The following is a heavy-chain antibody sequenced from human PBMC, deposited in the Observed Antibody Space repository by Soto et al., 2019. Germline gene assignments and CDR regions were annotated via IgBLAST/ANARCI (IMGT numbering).Heavy chain of an antibody. D-gene: IGHD2-8*01. J-gene: IGHJ3*02. Sequence: ASVEVSCKASGYTFTSYYMHWVRQAPGQGLEWMGIINPSGGSTSYAQKFQGRVTMTRDTSTSTVYMELSSLRSEDTAVYYCARDHKDIVLMVYAIPPSYAFDIWGQGTMVTVSS. CDR1: GYTFTSYY. CDR3: ARDHKDIVLMVYAIPPSYAFDI. CDR2: INPSGGST. V-gene: IGHV1-46*01.